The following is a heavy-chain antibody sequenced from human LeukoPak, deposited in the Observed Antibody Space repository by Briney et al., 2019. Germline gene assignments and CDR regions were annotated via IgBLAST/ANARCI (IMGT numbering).Heavy chain of an antibody. CDR1: EFSVGSNY. Sequence: GGSLRLSCAASEFSVGSNYMTWVRQAPGKGLEWVSLIYSGGSTYYAASVKGRFSISRDNSKNTVYLQMNSLRAEDTAVYYCARELREHGVFDIWGQGTMVTVSS. V-gene: IGHV3-53*01. D-gene: IGHD1-26*01. CDR2: IYSGGST. CDR3: ARELREHGVFDI. J-gene: IGHJ3*02.